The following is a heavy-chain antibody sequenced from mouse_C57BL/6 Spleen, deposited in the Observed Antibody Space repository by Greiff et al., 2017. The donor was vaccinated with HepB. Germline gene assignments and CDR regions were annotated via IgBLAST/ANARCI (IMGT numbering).Heavy chain of an antibody. CDR1: GYTFTSYW. D-gene: IGHD1-2*01. V-gene: IGHV1-52*01. CDR2: IDPSDSET. J-gene: IGHJ2*01. Sequence: VQLQQPGAELVRPGSSVKLSCKASGYTFTSYWMHWVKQRPIQGLEWIGNIDPSDSETHYNQKFKDKATLTVDKSSSTAYMQLSSLTSEDSAVHYCARKDYDGYYFDYWGQGTTLTVSS. CDR3: ARKDYDGYYFDY.